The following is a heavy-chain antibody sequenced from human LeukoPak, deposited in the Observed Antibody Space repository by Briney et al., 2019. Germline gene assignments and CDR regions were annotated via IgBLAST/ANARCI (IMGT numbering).Heavy chain of an antibody. CDR1: GFTFSSYA. CDR3: AREITMVRGGRNDWFDP. V-gene: IGHV3-23*01. Sequence: PGGSLRLSCAASGFTFSSYAMSWVRQAPGKGLEWVSAISGSGGSTYHADSVKGRFTISRDNSKNTLYLQMNSLRAEDTAVYYCAREITMVRGGRNDWFDPWGQGTLVTVSS. CDR2: ISGSGGST. D-gene: IGHD3-10*01. J-gene: IGHJ5*02.